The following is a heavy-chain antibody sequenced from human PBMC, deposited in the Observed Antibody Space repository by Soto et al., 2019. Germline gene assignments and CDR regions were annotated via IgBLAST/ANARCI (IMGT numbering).Heavy chain of an antibody. Sequence: GESLKISCAASGFTFSSYWMSWVRQAPGKGLEWVANIKQDGSEKYYVDSVKGRFTISRDNAKNSLYLQMNSLRAEDTAVYYCARAPTGEASIWGQGTMVTVSS. D-gene: IGHD7-27*01. CDR3: ARAPTGEASI. V-gene: IGHV3-7*01. CDR2: IKQDGSEK. CDR1: GFTFSSYW. J-gene: IGHJ3*02.